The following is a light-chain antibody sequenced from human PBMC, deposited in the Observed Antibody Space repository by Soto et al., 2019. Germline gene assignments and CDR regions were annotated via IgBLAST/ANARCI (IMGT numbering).Light chain of an antibody. CDR2: LAS. V-gene: IGKV2-28*01. CDR3: MHVLQAPWT. Sequence: DIVMTQSPLSLPVTPGEPASIYCRSSQSLLQSNGNNHLDWYVQKPGQSPQLLIYLASNRASGVPERLSGSGTGTDYTLKISRVEADDVGIYCCMHVLQAPWTFGKGTKGDIK. J-gene: IGKJ1*01. CDR1: QSLLQSNGNNH.